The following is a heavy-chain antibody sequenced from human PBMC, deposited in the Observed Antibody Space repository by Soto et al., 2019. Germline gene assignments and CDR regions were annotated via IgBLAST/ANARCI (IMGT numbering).Heavy chain of an antibody. CDR2: IIPIFGTA. Sequence: SVKVSCKASGGTFSSYAISWVRQAPGQGLEWMGGIIPIFGTANYAQKFQGRVTITADESTSTAYMELSSLRSEDTAVYYCARDSSHIVVVVAARLRYYYYGMDVWGKGTTVTVAS. V-gene: IGHV1-69*13. CDR3: ARDSSHIVVVVAARLRYYYYGMDV. D-gene: IGHD2-15*01. J-gene: IGHJ6*04. CDR1: GGTFSSYA.